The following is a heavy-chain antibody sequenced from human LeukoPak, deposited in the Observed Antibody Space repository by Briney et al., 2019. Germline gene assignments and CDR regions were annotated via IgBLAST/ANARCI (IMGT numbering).Heavy chain of an antibody. CDR2: IQYDGINK. CDR1: VFTSCSVV. Sequence: PGGSPRLSRAASVFTSCSVVIHWGRQAPGNGVGWVTFIQYDGINKYYAASVKGRFTISRDNSKNTLYLQMNSLRAEDTAVYYCAKDRGSGSYSFDYWGQGTLVTVSS. J-gene: IGHJ4*02. V-gene: IGHV3-30*02. CDR3: AKDRGSGSYSFDY. D-gene: IGHD3-10*01.